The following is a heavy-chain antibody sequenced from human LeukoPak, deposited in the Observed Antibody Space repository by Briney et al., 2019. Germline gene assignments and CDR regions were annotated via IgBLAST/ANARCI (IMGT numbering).Heavy chain of an antibody. J-gene: IGHJ5*02. CDR2: ISYDGSSK. D-gene: IGHD2-2*01. V-gene: IGHV3-30*03. CDR1: GFTFSSYG. Sequence: PGRSLRLSCAASGFTFSSYGMHWVRQAPGKGLEWVAAISYDGSSKYYADSVKGRFSVSRDNSKNTLYLQMSSLRPEDTAVYYCARDHQLQNGNWFDPWGQETLVTVSS. CDR3: ARDHQLQNGNWFDP.